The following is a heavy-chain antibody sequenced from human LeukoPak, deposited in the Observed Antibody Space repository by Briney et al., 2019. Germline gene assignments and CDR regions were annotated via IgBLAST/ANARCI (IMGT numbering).Heavy chain of an antibody. CDR3: AGRGSRMVNS. J-gene: IGHJ4*02. V-gene: IGHV4-59*02. CDR2: VSDSGTT. D-gene: IGHD2-8*01. Sequence: SDTLSLSCNVSGVSVSGYSWTWIRQSAGKGLEWIGHVSDSGTTNYNPSLKSRGTISVDTSKNQFSLTLTSLSAADTAVYFCAGRGSRMVNSWGQGILVTVSS. CDR1: GVSVSGYS.